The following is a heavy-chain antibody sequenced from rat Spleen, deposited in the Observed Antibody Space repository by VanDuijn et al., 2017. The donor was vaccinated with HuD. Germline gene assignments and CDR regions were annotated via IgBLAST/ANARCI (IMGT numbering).Heavy chain of an antibody. J-gene: IGHJ2*01. D-gene: IGHD1-4*01. Sequence: EVQLVESGGDLVQPGRSLKLSCAASGFSFSSFAMAWVRQAPKKGLEWVATISYDGTITYYRDSVRARFTISRDNAKSTLYLQMDSLRSEDTATYYCARETGYNSYFNYWGQGVMVTVSS. CDR2: ISYDGTIT. V-gene: IGHV5-17*01. CDR3: ARETGYNSYFNY. CDR1: GFSFSSFA.